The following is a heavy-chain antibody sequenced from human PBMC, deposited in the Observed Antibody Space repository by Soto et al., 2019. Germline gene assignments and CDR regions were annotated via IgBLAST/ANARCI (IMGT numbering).Heavy chain of an antibody. D-gene: IGHD1-1*01. CDR1: AGSISSDSYY. J-gene: IGHJ6*02. CDR3: ARDRNWQGFYGMDV. V-gene: IGHV4-61*01. Sequence: SSETLSLTCTVSAGSISSDSYYQSWIRQPSGKGLEWIGYIFYSGGTNYNPSLKSRVTISLDTSKNQFSLKLSSVTAADTALYYCARDRNWQGFYGMDVWGQGTTVTVSS. CDR2: IFYSGGT.